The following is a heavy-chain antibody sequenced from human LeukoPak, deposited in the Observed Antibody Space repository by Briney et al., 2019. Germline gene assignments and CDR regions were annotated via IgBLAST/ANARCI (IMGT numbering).Heavy chain of an antibody. J-gene: IGHJ4*02. CDR3: ASTYYSDSSGYYYVPDY. CDR1: GFTFSSYA. Sequence: GGSLRLSCAASGFTFSSYAMSWVRQAPGKGLEWVSAISGSGGSTYYADSVKGRFTISRDNSKNTLYLQMNSLRAEDTAVYYCASTYYSDSSGYYYVPDYWGQGTLVTVSS. CDR2: ISGSGGST. V-gene: IGHV3-23*01. D-gene: IGHD3-22*01.